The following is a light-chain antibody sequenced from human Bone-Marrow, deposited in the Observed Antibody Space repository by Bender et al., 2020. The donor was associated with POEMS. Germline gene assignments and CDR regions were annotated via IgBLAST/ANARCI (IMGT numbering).Light chain of an antibody. CDR1: TSDVGNYNL. Sequence: QSALTQPASVSGSPGQSITISCTGTTSDVGNYNLVSWYQHHPGKAPKLTIYGDNLRPSGVSHRFSGSKSGNTASLTISGLQPEDEADYYCASYAGTSLWVFGGGTKLTVL. J-gene: IGLJ3*02. V-gene: IGLV2-23*01. CDR3: ASYAGTSLWV. CDR2: GDN.